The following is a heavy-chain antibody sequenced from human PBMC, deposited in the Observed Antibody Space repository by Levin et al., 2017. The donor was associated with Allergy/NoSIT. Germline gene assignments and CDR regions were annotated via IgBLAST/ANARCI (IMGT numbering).Heavy chain of an antibody. Sequence: LSLTCEASGFSFGSFWMSWVRQAPGKGLDWLANTNQDGSQKYYLDSVKGRFTISRDNAKSSLYLQMNSLRAEDTAVYFCARVEAEGLFCSGGRCYSHPFDIWGQGTMVTVSS. CDR2: TNQDGSQK. J-gene: IGHJ3*02. V-gene: IGHV3-7*03. D-gene: IGHD2-15*01. CDR3: ARVEAEGLFCSGGRCYSHPFDI. CDR1: GFSFGSFW.